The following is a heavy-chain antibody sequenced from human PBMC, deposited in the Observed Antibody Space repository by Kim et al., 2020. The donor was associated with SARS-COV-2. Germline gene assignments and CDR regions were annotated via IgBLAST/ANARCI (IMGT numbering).Heavy chain of an antibody. Sequence: GSTNYDPSLKSRVTMSVDTSKNQFSLKLSSVTAADTAVYYCARLGEWFDPWGQGTLVTVSS. CDR3: ARLGEWFDP. CDR2: GST. D-gene: IGHD6-6*01. J-gene: IGHJ5*02. V-gene: IGHV4-4*07.